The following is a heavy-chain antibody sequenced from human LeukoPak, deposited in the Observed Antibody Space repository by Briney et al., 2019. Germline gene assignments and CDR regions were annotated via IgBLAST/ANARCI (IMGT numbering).Heavy chain of an antibody. CDR3: ARHISSEWFPHYFDF. D-gene: IGHD3-3*01. V-gene: IGHV4-39*01. Sequence: SETLSLTCTVSGGSISSSPYYWGWIRQSPGKGLEWIASIYYSGSTYHNPSLKSRVSISVDTSKNQFFLRLSSLTAADTAVYYCARHISSEWFPHYFDFWGQGTLVTVSS. J-gene: IGHJ4*02. CDR2: IYYSGST. CDR1: GGSISSSPYY.